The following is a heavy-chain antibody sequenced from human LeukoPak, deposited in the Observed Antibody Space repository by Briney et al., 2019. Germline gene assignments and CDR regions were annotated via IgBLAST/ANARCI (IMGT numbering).Heavy chain of an antibody. CDR3: AKGSYYDSSGSFYFDY. Sequence: GGSLRLSCAVSGFTLSRNAMTWVRQAPGKGLQWISSISVSGDATDYADSVKGRFTIYRDISKNTLYLQMNSLRVDDTAVYYCAKGSYYDSSGSFYFDYWGQGTLVTVSS. D-gene: IGHD3-22*01. CDR1: GFTLSRNA. J-gene: IGHJ4*02. V-gene: IGHV3-23*01. CDR2: ISVSGDAT.